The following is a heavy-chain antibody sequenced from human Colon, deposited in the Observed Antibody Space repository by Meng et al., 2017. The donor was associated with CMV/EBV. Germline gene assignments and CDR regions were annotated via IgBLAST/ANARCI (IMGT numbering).Heavy chain of an antibody. CDR1: GFIVSNNN. J-gene: IGHJ5*02. D-gene: IGHD3-10*01. V-gene: IGHV3-66*02. CDR3: VREGYYGA. Sequence: GESLKISCAASGFIVSNNNMSWVRQTPGKGLEYVSVISSGGSTEYVDSVRGRFTTSRDNSKSALYLHMNSLRVEDTAVYYCVREGYYGAWGQGTLVTVSS. CDR2: ISSGGST.